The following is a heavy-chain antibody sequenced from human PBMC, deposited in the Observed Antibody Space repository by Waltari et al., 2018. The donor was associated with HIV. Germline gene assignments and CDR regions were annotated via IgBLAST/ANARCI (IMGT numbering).Heavy chain of an antibody. D-gene: IGHD5-12*01. V-gene: IGHV3-21*01. CDR1: GFTFSSYS. CDR2: ISSSSSYI. Sequence: PGGSLRLSCAASGFTFSSYSMNWVRQAPGKGLEWVSSISSSSSYIYYADSVKGRFTISRDNAKNSLYLQMNSLRAEDTAVYYCASRRDGYNYYYFDYWGQGTLVTVSS. CDR3: ASRRDGYNYYYFDY. J-gene: IGHJ4*02.